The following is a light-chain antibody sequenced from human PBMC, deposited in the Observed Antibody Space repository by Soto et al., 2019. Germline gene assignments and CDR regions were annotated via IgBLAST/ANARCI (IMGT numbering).Light chain of an antibody. J-gene: IGKJ5*01. Sequence: DIQMTQSPSSLSASVGDTVTITCRASQDIINHLAWYQQRPGKVPNLLIYGASTLHSGVPSRFRASGSGTHFTLTISSLLPEDVATYDWQNYPLALGTYGPGTRLEIK. CDR1: QDIINH. CDR3: QNYPLALGT. V-gene: IGKV1-27*01. CDR2: GAS.